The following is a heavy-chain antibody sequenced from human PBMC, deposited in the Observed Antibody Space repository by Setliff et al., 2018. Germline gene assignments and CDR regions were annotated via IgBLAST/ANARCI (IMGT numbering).Heavy chain of an antibody. Sequence: GESLKISCAASGFNFNRYAMNWVRQTPGKGLEWVSYISATSANIQYADSVRGRFTVSRDNARNSLYLQMNSLRGDDTAVYYCASDPSYGSSLYYYMDVWGKGTTVTVSS. CDR2: ISATSANI. CDR3: ASDPSYGSSLYYYMDV. J-gene: IGHJ6*03. CDR1: GFNFNRYA. D-gene: IGHD6-19*01. V-gene: IGHV3-48*01.